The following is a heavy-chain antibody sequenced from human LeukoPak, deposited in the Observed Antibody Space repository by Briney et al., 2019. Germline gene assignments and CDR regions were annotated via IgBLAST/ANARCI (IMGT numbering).Heavy chain of an antibody. CDR3: ARDGLVRGSSGWDEEGYFDY. V-gene: IGHV1-18*01. D-gene: IGHD6-19*01. CDR1: GSTFTSYG. CDR2: ISTYNGNT. J-gene: IGHJ4*02. Sequence: ASVKVSCKAAGSTFTSYGISWVRQSPGQGLEWMGWISTYNGNTNKAQKLQGRVTMTTDTATSTAYMELRSLRSDDTAGYYCARDGLVRGSSGWDEEGYFDYWGQGTLVTVSS.